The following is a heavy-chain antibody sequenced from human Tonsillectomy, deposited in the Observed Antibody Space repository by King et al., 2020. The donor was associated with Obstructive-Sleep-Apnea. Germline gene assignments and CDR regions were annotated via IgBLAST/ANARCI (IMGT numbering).Heavy chain of an antibody. CDR2: ISNTGSYT. CDR1: GFTLSTYN. V-gene: IGHV3-21*01. J-gene: IGHJ4*02. CDR3: ARDTHSELGYCSGTSCYGVDY. D-gene: IGHD2-2*01. Sequence: VQLVESGGGLVKPGESLRLSCAASGFTLSTYNMNWVRQAPGKGLEWVSSISNTGSYTYYADSLKGRFIISRDNAKKSLYLQMNSLRAEDTAVYYCARDTHSELGYCSGTSCYGVDYWGQGTLVTVSS.